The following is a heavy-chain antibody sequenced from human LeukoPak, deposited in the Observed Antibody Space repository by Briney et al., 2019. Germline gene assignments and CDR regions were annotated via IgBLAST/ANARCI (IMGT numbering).Heavy chain of an antibody. CDR3: AKDQHSSGWYVADY. J-gene: IGHJ4*02. CDR1: GXTFNNYA. CDR2: ISGSGGST. V-gene: IGHV3-23*01. Sequence: PGGSLRLSCAASGXTFNNYAMSWVRQAPGKGLEWVSAISGSGGSTYYADSVRGRFTISRDNSKNTLSLEMNSLRAEDTAVYYCAKDQHSSGWYVADYWGQGTLVTVSS. D-gene: IGHD6-19*01.